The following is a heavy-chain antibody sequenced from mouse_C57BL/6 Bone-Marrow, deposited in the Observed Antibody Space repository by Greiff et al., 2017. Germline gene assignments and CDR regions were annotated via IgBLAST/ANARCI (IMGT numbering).Heavy chain of an antibody. CDR3: ARDYYYGSGYWYFDV. Sequence: VQLQQSGAELARPGASVKLSCKASGYTFTSYGISWVKQRTGQGLEWIGEIYPRSGNTYYNEKFKGKATLTADKSSSTAYMGLRSLTSEESAVYFCARDYYYGSGYWYFDVGGTGTTVTVSS. V-gene: IGHV1-81*01. CDR2: IYPRSGNT. CDR1: GYTFTSYG. J-gene: IGHJ1*03. D-gene: IGHD1-1*01.